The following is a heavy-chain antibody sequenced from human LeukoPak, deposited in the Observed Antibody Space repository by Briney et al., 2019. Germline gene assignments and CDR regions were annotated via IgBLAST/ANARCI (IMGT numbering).Heavy chain of an antibody. D-gene: IGHD6-13*01. CDR1: GFTFSSYS. V-gene: IGHV3-30*18. CDR2: ILYDGSAE. CDR3: AKRLDGSSWLDFDI. Sequence: PGGSLRLSCAASGFTFSSYSMHWVRQAPGKGLEWVAVILYDGSAEYYADSVKGRFTVSRDNSKSTLYLQMNSLRVKDTAVYYCAKRLDGSSWLDFDIWGQGTTVTVSS. J-gene: IGHJ3*02.